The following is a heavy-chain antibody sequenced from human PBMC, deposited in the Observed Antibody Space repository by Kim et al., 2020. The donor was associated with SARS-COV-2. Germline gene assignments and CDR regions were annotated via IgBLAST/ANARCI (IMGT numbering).Heavy chain of an antibody. D-gene: IGHD3-3*01. CDR3: TPGSTWNGYDDDFDI. V-gene: IGHV3-15*01. J-gene: IGHJ3*02. Sequence: GGSLRLSCATSGFTFINAWMTWVRQAPGKGLEWVGRIKSKTAGGTTDYAAPVKGRFTISRDDSIRTVYLQVNSLKTEDTAVYYCTPGSTWNGYDDDFDIWGQGTVVTVSS. CDR1: GFTFINAW. CDR2: IKSKTAGGTT.